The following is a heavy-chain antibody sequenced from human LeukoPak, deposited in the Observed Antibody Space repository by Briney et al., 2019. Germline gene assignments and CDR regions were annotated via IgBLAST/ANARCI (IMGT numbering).Heavy chain of an antibody. CDR2: IDTSSSTI. Sequence: PGGSLRLSCAASGFTFSSYPLNWVRQAPGKGLEWISYIDTSSSTIWYADSVRGRFTISRDNAKNSLYLQMNSLRAEDTAVYYCARYQGSVTVVTPSPLDYWGQGTLVTVSS. V-gene: IGHV3-48*03. CDR3: ARYQGSVTVVTPSPLDY. J-gene: IGHJ4*02. D-gene: IGHD4-23*01. CDR1: GFTFSSYP.